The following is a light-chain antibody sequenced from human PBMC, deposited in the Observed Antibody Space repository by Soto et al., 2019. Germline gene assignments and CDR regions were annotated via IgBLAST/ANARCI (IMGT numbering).Light chain of an antibody. CDR3: QQYGGSPGT. CDR1: QSVPDNS. Sequence: EIVLTQSPGTLSLSPGERATLSCRASQSVPDNSLAWYQQRPGQAPRLLIYGAFKRVTGIPDKFSGSGSGTDFTLTVSRLEPEDFAVYYWQQYGGSPGTCGQGPKVEIK. J-gene: IGKJ1*01. CDR2: GAF. V-gene: IGKV3-20*01.